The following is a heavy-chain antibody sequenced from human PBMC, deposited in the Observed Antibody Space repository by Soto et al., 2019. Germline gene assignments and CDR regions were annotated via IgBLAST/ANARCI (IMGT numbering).Heavy chain of an antibody. D-gene: IGHD1-26*01. J-gene: IGHJ6*02. V-gene: IGHV3-21*01. Sequence: PGGSLRLSCAASGFTFSSYSMNWVRQAPGKGLEWVSSISSSSSYIYYADSVKGRFTISRDNAKNSLYLQMNSLRAEDTAVYYCARDKGGRVGATLGYYYGMDVWGQGTTVTVSS. CDR1: GFTFSSYS. CDR2: ISSSSSYI. CDR3: ARDKGGRVGATLGYYYGMDV.